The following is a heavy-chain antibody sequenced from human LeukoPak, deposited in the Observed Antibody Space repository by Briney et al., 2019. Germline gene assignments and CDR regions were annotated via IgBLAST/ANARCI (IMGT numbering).Heavy chain of an antibody. V-gene: IGHV1-69*06. CDR2: IVPIFGST. Sequence: SVKVSCKASGGNLGNYAISWVRQAPGQGLEWMGRIVPIFGSTNFAQKFQDRLTIAADKATNTLYLELSNLRSDDTAVYYCAREPGGVRRYFDYWDQGTLVTVSS. CDR1: GGNLGNYA. CDR3: AREPGGVRRYFDY. D-gene: IGHD1-26*01. J-gene: IGHJ4*02.